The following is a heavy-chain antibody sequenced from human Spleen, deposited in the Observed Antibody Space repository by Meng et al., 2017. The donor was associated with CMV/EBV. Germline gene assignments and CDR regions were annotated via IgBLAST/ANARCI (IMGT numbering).Heavy chain of an antibody. CDR3: ARHQGYSSSWYHFDY. V-gene: IGHV4-39*01. CDR2: IYYRGTT. Sequence: SGGSISSSSYYWGWIRQPPGKGLEWTGSIYYRGTTDYNPSLKSRATISMDTSKNQFSLKLNSVTAADTAVYYCARHQGYSSSWYHFDYWGQGILVTVSS. CDR1: GGSISSSSYY. D-gene: IGHD6-13*01. J-gene: IGHJ4*02.